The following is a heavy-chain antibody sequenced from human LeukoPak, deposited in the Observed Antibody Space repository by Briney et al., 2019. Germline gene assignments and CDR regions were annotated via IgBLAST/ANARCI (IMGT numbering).Heavy chain of an antibody. CDR2: IYYSGSA. Sequence: SETLSLTCTVSGGSISSGGYYWSWIRQHPGKGLEWIGYIYYSGSAYYNPSLKSRVTIPVDTSKNQFSLKLSSVTAADTAVYYCARVEGYGDYDGVLEPGTAHNWFDPWGQGTLVTVSS. V-gene: IGHV4-31*03. CDR3: ARVEGYGDYDGVLEPGTAHNWFDP. J-gene: IGHJ5*02. D-gene: IGHD4-17*01. CDR1: GGSISSGGYY.